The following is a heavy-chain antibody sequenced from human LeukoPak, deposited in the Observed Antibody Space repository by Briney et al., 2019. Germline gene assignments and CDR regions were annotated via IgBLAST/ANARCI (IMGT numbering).Heavy chain of an antibody. D-gene: IGHD1-26*01. J-gene: IGHJ4*02. CDR3: ARGAQEPFFDS. Sequence: GGSLTLSCAASAFTVSSIYMSWVRQAHGKGMEWVSIIYSGVSTYYAYSVKCRFTVSRENSKNTLFLQMNSLRVEDTALYYCARGAQEPFFDSWGEGTLVTVSS. V-gene: IGHV3-53*01. CDR2: IYSGVST. CDR1: AFTVSSIY.